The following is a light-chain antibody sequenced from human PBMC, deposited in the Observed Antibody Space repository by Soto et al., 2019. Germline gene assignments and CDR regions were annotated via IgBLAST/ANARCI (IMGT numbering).Light chain of an antibody. CDR2: GAS. CDR3: QHYNNWPPWT. V-gene: IGKV3-15*01. J-gene: IGKJ1*01. Sequence: EIVMTQSPATLSVSPGERATLSCRASQSVSSNLAWYRQKPGQAPRLLIYGASTRATGIPARFSGSGSGTVFTLTISDLQPEEFAVYYCQHYNNWPPWTFGQGTKVEIK. CDR1: QSVSSN.